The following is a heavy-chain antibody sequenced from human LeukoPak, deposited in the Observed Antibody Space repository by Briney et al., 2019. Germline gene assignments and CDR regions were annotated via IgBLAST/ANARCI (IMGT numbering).Heavy chain of an antibody. CDR1: GFTFSSYG. D-gene: IGHD6-13*01. Sequence: GSLRLSCAASGFTFSSYGMHWVRQAPGKGLEWVAVISYDGSNKYYADSVKGRFTISRDNSKNTLYLQMNSLRAEDTAVYYCAKDLMPSSSWYNAFDIWGQGTMVTVSS. V-gene: IGHV3-30*18. CDR2: ISYDGSNK. J-gene: IGHJ3*02. CDR3: AKDLMPSSSWYNAFDI.